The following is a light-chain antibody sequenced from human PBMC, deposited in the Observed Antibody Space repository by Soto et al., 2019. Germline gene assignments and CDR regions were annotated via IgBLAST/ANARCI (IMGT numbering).Light chain of an antibody. CDR2: RAS. V-gene: IGKV3-20*01. J-gene: IGKJ3*01. Sequence: EIVLTQSPGTLSLSPGERATLSCRASQTISSSFLAWYQQKPGQAPRLLIYRASRRAPGIPDRFSGSGSWTDFTLPISRLEPEDFAVYYCHQFGSSPLDTFGPGTKVEI. CDR3: HQFGSSPLDT. CDR1: QTISSSF.